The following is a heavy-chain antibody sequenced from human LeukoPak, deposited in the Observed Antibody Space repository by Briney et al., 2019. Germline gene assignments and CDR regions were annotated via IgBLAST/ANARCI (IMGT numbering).Heavy chain of an antibody. V-gene: IGHV1-18*01. Sequence: ASVTVSFKASGYSFITHGITWVRQAPGQGLQWVGWISTYTGNAHYAQRLQDRVTLSKDTATTTAYLEVRNLRSDDTAVYYCARDLAVLGVVFTSYMDVWGKGTPVIVSS. D-gene: IGHD3-3*01. CDR2: ISTYTGNA. CDR1: GYSFITHG. J-gene: IGHJ6*03. CDR3: ARDLAVLGVVFTSYMDV.